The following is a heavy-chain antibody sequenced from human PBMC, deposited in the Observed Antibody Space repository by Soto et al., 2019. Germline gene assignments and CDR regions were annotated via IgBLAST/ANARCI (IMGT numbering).Heavy chain of an antibody. CDR2: NYHSGTT. V-gene: IGHV4-59*01. CDR1: GVTISTYY. J-gene: IGHJ4*02. CDR3: ARGAHAYYDFWSGYYSGPFDY. Sequence: PSETLSLTCAVSGVTISTYYWSWIRQPPGKGLEWIGYNYHSGTTNYNPSLKSRVTISVDTSKNQFSLKLSSVTAADTAVYYCARGAHAYYDFWSGYYSGPFDYWGQGTLVTVSS. D-gene: IGHD3-3*01.